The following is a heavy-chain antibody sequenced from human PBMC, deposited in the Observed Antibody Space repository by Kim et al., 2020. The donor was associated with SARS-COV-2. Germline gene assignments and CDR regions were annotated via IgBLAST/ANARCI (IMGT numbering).Heavy chain of an antibody. J-gene: IGHJ4*02. V-gene: IGHV4-59*08. D-gene: IGHD3-10*01. Sequence: SETLSLTCFVSGDSISNYYWSWIRQPPGKRLEWIAWVHPSGRSVYNPSLKSRVTISLDTSLSLFSLTLRSVTAADTAVYYCARHENSGTYPLDNWGQGTLLTVSS. CDR1: GDSISNYY. CDR2: VHPSGRS. CDR3: ARHENSGTYPLDN.